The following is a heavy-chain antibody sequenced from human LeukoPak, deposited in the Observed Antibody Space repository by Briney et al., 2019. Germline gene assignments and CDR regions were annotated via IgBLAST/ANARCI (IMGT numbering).Heavy chain of an antibody. D-gene: IGHD1-26*01. CDR2: ISWNSGSI. J-gene: IGHJ4*02. Sequence: SLRLSCAASGFTFDDYAMHWVRQAPGKGLEWVSGISWNSGSIGYADSVKGRFTISRDNAKNSLYLQMNSLRAEDTALYYCAKDMRYSGSIYYFDYWGQGTLVTVSS. CDR3: AKDMRYSGSIYYFDY. CDR1: GFTFDDYA. V-gene: IGHV3-9*01.